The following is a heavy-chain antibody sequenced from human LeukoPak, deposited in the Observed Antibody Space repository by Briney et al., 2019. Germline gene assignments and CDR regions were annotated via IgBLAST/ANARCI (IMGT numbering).Heavy chain of an antibody. CDR3: ARDPTIYDILTGYYLDV. D-gene: IGHD3-9*01. V-gene: IGHV1-69*04. CDR2: IIPILGIA. CDR1: GGTFSSYA. J-gene: IGHJ6*02. Sequence: GASVKVSCKASGGTFSSYAISWVRQAPGQGLEWMGRIIPILGIANYAQKFQGRVTIIADKSTSTAYMELSSPRSEDTAVYYCARDPTIYDILTGYYLDVWGQGTTVTVSS.